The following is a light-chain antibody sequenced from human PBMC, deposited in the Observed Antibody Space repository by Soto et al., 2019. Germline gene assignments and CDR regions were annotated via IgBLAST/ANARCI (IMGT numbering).Light chain of an antibody. CDR1: QSISSY. CDR3: QQSYSTPLT. CDR2: AAS. V-gene: IGKV1-39*01. Sequence: DIQMTQSPSPLSASVGDRVTITCRSSQSISSYVNWYQQKPGIAPRLLIFAASNLQTGVPSRFSGSGSGTDFTLTISSLQPEDFATYYCQQSYSTPLTFGGGTKVEIK. J-gene: IGKJ4*01.